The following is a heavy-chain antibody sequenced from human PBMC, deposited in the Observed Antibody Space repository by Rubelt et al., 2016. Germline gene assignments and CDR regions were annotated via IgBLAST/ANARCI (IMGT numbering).Heavy chain of an antibody. D-gene: IGHD3-22*01. CDR2: IIPIFGTA. CDR3: ALVDSSGSDYYGMDV. Sequence: GGIIPIFGTANYAQKFQGRVTITADESTSTAYMELSSLRSEDTAVYYCALVDSSGSDYYGMDVWGQGTTVTVSS. J-gene: IGHJ6*02. V-gene: IGHV1-69*01.